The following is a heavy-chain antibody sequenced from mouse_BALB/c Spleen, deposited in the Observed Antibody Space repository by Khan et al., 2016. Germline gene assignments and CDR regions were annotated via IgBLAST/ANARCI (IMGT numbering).Heavy chain of an antibody. Sequence: EVELVESGGGLVQPGGSLKLSCAASGFDFSRYWMSWVRQAPGKGLEWIGEINPDSSTINYMPSLKDKFIISRDNAKNTLYLQMSKVRSEDTARDYCASTFWYFDVWGAGTTVTVSS. CDR3: ASTFWYFDV. CDR2: INPDSSTI. V-gene: IGHV4-1*02. J-gene: IGHJ1*01. CDR1: GFDFSRYW.